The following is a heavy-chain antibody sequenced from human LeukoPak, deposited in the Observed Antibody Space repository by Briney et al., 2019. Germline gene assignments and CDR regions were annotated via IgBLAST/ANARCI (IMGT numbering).Heavy chain of an antibody. V-gene: IGHV3-30*03. CDR2: ISYDGSNK. D-gene: IGHD3-10*01. Sequence: GGSLRLSCAASGFTVSSNYMSWVRQAPGKGLEWVAVISYDGSNKYYADSVKGRFTISRDNSKNTLYLQMNSLRAEDTAVYYCARDQEDYYYFDYWGQGTLVTVSS. J-gene: IGHJ4*02. CDR3: ARDQEDYYYFDY. CDR1: GFTVSSNY.